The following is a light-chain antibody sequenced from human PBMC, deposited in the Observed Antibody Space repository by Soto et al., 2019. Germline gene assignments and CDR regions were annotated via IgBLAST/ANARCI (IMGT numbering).Light chain of an antibody. CDR3: CSYADSRTYV. Sequence: QSVLTQPASVSGSPGQSITISCTGTSSDVGSYNLVSWYQQHPGKAPKLIIYEDSKRPSGVANRFSGSKSGNTASLTISGLQTEDEADYYCCSYADSRTYVFGTGTKVTVL. V-gene: IGLV2-23*01. CDR1: SSDVGSYNL. CDR2: EDS. J-gene: IGLJ1*01.